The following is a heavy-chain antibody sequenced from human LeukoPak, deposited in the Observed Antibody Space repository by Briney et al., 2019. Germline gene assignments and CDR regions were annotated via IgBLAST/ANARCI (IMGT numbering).Heavy chain of an antibody. D-gene: IGHD2/OR15-2a*01. CDR1: GFTFSSYG. V-gene: IGHV3-30*02. CDR3: ANVSPYVDYYYMDV. J-gene: IGHJ6*03. Sequence: GGSLRLSCAASGFTFSSYGMHWVRQAPGKGLEWVAFIRYDGSNKYYADSVKGRFTISRDNSKNTLYLQMNSLRAEDTAVYYCANVSPYVDYYYMDVWGKGTTVTVS. CDR2: IRYDGSNK.